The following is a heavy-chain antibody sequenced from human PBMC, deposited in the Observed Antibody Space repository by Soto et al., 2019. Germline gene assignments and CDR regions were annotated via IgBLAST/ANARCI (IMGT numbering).Heavy chain of an antibody. CDR1: GGSISSYY. J-gene: IGHJ2*01. CDR2: IYYSGST. V-gene: IGHV4-59*01. Sequence: SETLSLTCTVSGGSISSYYWSWIRQPPGKGLEWIGYIYYSGSTNYNPSHKSRVTISVDTSKNQFSLKLSSVTAADTAVYYCVIFVKIFGPKHNFGWYLDLWGRGTLVTVSS. CDR3: VIFVKIFGPKHNFGWYLDL. D-gene: IGHD3-3*01.